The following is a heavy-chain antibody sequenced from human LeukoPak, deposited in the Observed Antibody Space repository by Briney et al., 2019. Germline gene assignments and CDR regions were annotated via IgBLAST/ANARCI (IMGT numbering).Heavy chain of an antibody. Sequence: GSLRLSCTVSGFTVSSNSMSWVRQAPGKGLEWVSFIYSDNTHYSDSVKGRFTISRDNSKNTLYLQMNSLRAEDTAVYYCARYYYDSSDSSSHFDYWGQGTLVTVSS. D-gene: IGHD3-22*01. V-gene: IGHV3-66*03. CDR1: GFTVSSNS. J-gene: IGHJ4*02. CDR3: ARYYYDSSDSSSHFDY. CDR2: IYSDNT.